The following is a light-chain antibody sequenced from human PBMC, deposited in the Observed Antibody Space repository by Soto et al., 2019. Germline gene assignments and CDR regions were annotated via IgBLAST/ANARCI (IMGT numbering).Light chain of an antibody. V-gene: IGKV3-11*01. J-gene: IGKJ3*01. CDR2: DAS. CDR3: QQRSNAFT. Sequence: EIVLTQSPATLSLSPEERATLSCRARQSVSSYLAWYQQKPGQAPRLLISDASNRATGIPAGFSALGSGTHFTLAINSVEPEDFAVYYCQQRSNAFTFGPGTKVDIK. CDR1: QSVSSY.